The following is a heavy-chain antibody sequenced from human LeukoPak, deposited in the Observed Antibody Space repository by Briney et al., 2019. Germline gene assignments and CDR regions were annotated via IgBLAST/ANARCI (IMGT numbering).Heavy chain of an antibody. D-gene: IGHD2-2*01. J-gene: IGHJ6*03. CDR1: GGSISRGGYY. Sequence: SETLSLTCTVSGGSISRGGYYWSWIRQPPGKGLEWIGYIYYSGSTNYNPSLKSRVTISVDTSKNQFSLKLSSVTAADTAVYYCARERAYCSSTSCSAMDVWGKGTTVTVSS. CDR3: ARERAYCSSTSCSAMDV. CDR2: IYYSGST. V-gene: IGHV4-61*08.